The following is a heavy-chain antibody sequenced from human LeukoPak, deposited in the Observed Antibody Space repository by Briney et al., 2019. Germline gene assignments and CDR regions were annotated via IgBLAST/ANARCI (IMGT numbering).Heavy chain of an antibody. Sequence: GGSLRLSCAASGLTFSSYGIHWVRQAPGKGLEWVAFIRYDGSNKYYADSVKGRFTISRDNSKNTLYLQMNSLRAEDTAVYYCAKDVTTGEYYFDYWGQGTLVTVSS. CDR2: IRYDGSNK. D-gene: IGHD4-17*01. J-gene: IGHJ4*02. CDR1: GLTFSSYG. V-gene: IGHV3-30*02. CDR3: AKDVTTGEYYFDY.